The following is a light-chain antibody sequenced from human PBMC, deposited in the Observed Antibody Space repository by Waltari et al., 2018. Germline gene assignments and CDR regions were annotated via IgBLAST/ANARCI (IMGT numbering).Light chain of an antibody. J-gene: IGLJ2*01. CDR2: EVN. Sequence: QSALTQPASVSGFPGQSITIPCTGTSSAVGNYNFASWYQQHPGKAPNLIIYEVNKWPSGLSNRFSGSKSGNTATLTISGLQTEDEADYYCCSYTGSSWIFGGGTKLTVL. V-gene: IGLV2-23*02. CDR1: SSAVGNYNF. CDR3: CSYTGSSWI.